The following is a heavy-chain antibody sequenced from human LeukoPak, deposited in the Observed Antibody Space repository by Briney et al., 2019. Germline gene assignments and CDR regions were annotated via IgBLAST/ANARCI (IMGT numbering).Heavy chain of an antibody. V-gene: IGHV3-30-3*01. D-gene: IGHD2-2*01. CDR1: GFTFSSYA. J-gene: IGHJ4*02. Sequence: GRSLRLSCAASGFTFSSYAMHWVRQAPGKGLEWVAVISYDGSNKYYADSVKGRFTISRDNSKSTLYLQMNSLRAEDTAVYYCARGTPDIVVVPAADYWGQGTLVTVSS. CDR2: ISYDGSNK. CDR3: ARGTPDIVVVPAADY.